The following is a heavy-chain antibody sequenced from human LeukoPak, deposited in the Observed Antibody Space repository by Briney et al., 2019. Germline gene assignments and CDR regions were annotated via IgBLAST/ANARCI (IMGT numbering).Heavy chain of an antibody. Sequence: SETLSLTCAVYGGSFSGYYWSWIRRPPGKGLEWIGEINHSGSTNYNPSLKSRVTISVDTSKNQFSLKLSSVTAADTAVYYCARGRAGYCSSTSCSKYYYYYYMDVWGKGTTVTVSS. V-gene: IGHV4-34*01. CDR3: ARGRAGYCSSTSCSKYYYYYYMDV. CDR2: INHSGST. CDR1: GGSFSGYY. D-gene: IGHD2-2*01. J-gene: IGHJ6*03.